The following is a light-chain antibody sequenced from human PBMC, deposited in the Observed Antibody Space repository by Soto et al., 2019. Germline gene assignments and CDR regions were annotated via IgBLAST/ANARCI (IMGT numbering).Light chain of an antibody. CDR3: LQHSSYPRT. Sequence: DIQMTQSPSSLSASVGDRVTITCRASQGIGNDLGWYQQKPGKAPKRPIYAASSLQSGVPSRFSGSASGTEFTLTISSLQPEDFATYYCLQHSSYPRTFGQGTKVDIK. CDR2: AAS. CDR1: QGIGND. V-gene: IGKV1-17*01. J-gene: IGKJ1*01.